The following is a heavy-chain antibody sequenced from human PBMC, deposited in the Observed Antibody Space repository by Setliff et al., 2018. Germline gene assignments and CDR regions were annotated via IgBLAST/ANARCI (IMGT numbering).Heavy chain of an antibody. J-gene: IGHJ6*03. Sequence: SETLSLTCTVSDDSISSRHYYWSWIRQPAGKGLEWLGQTYTSWSTNYNPSLKGRATLSIDASKKQFSLKLTSVTAADTAVYYCARMSGFLYMDVWGKGTPVTVSS. D-gene: IGHD3-3*01. V-gene: IGHV4-61*09. CDR2: TYTSWST. CDR1: DDSISSRHYY. CDR3: ARMSGFLYMDV.